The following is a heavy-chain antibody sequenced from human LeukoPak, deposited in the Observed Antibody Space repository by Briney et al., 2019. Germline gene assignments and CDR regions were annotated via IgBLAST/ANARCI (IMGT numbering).Heavy chain of an antibody. J-gene: IGHJ4*02. CDR1: GFTFSSYG. D-gene: IGHD6-13*01. CDR3: AKDRGGAAAGDMGDY. V-gene: IGHV3-30*02. Sequence: GGSLRLSCAASGFTFSSYGMHWVRQAPGKGLEWVAFIRYDGSNKYYADSVKGRFTISRDNSKNTLYLQMNSLRAEDTAVYYCAKDRGGAAAGDMGDYWGQGTLVTVSS. CDR2: IRYDGSNK.